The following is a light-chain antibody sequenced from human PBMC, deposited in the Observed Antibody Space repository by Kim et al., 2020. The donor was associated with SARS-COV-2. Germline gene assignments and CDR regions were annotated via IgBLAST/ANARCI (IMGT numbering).Light chain of an antibody. Sequence: SYELTQPPSVSVSPGQTASITCSGDKLGDKYACWYQQKPGQSPVLVIYQDSKRPSGIPERFSGSNSGNTATLTISGTQAMDEADYYCQAWDSSTAEAYVFGTGTKVTVL. CDR3: QAWDSSTAEAYV. CDR1: KLGDKY. CDR2: QDS. V-gene: IGLV3-1*01. J-gene: IGLJ1*01.